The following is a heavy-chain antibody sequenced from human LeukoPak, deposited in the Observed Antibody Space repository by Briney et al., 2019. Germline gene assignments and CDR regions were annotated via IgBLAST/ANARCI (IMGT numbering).Heavy chain of an antibody. J-gene: IGHJ4*02. D-gene: IGHD6-25*01. CDR2: IYSGGST. V-gene: IGHV3-66*01. CDR3: ARESFAAYYFDY. CDR1: GFTVSSNY. Sequence: GGSLRLSCAASGFTVSSNYMSWVRQAPGKGLEWVSVIYSGGSTYYADAVKGRFTISRENSKNTLYLQMNSLRAEDTAVYYCARESFAAYYFDYLGQGTLVTVSS.